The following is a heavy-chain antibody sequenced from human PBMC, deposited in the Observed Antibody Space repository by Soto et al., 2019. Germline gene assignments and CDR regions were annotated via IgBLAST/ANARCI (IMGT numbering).Heavy chain of an antibody. V-gene: IGHV4-34*01. CDR1: GGSFSGYY. D-gene: IGHD1-1*01. CDR2: INHSGST. CDR3: VRGDNWNDEASDY. J-gene: IGHJ4*02. Sequence: SETLSLTCAVYGGSFSGYYWTWIRQPPGTGLEWIGEINHSGSTNYNPSLKSRVTISVDTSKNQFSLQMNSLRAEDTAVYYCVRGDNWNDEASDYWGQGTLVTVSS.